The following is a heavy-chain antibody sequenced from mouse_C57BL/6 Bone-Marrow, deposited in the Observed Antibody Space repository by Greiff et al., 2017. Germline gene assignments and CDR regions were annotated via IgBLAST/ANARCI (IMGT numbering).Heavy chain of an antibody. CDR3: ASSYCGYEVFGY. J-gene: IGHJ2*01. CDR2: INPYNGDS. Sequence: EVQLQQSGPELVKPGDSVKISCKASGYSFTGYFMNWVMQSHGKSLEWIGRINPYNGDSFYNQKFKGKATLTVDKSSSTAHMELRSLTSEDAAVYDCASSYCGYEVFGYWGQGTTLTVSS. CDR1: GYSFTGYF. D-gene: IGHD2-2*01. V-gene: IGHV1-20*01.